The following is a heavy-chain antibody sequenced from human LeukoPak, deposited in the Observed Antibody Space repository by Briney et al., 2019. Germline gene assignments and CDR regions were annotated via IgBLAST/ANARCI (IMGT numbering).Heavy chain of an antibody. Sequence: GGSLRLSCTASGFTFGDYAMSWVRQAPGKGLEWVGFIRRKDYGCTTEYAASVKGRFTISRDDSKSIAYLQMNSLKTEDTAVYYCTSQYSGYDTIYYFDYWDQGTLVTVSS. D-gene: IGHD5-12*01. CDR2: IRRKDYGCTT. J-gene: IGHJ4*02. CDR1: GFTFGDYA. CDR3: TSQYSGYDTIYYFDY. V-gene: IGHV3-49*04.